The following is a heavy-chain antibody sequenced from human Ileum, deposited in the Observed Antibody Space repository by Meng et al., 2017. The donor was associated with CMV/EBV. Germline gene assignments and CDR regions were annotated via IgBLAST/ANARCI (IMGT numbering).Heavy chain of an antibody. CDR1: GFSLSTSGVG. Sequence: SGPTLVKPTHTLTLTCTFSGFSLSTSGVGVGWIRQPPGKALEWLALIYWNDDWRYSPSMKSRLTITKGTYKDQVVLTITNMDPIDTDTYYCAHRRSSRGIVVFDYWGQGTLVTVSS. D-gene: IGHD3-22*01. CDR2: IYWNDDW. CDR3: AHRRSSRGIVVFDY. V-gene: IGHV2-5*01. J-gene: IGHJ4*02.